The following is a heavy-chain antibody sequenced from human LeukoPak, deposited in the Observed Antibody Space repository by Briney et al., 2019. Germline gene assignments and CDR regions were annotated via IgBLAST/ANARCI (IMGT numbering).Heavy chain of an antibody. J-gene: IGHJ4*02. Sequence: SVKVSCKASGGTFSSYAISWVRQAPGQGLEWMGGIIPIFGTANYAQKFQGRVTITADESTSTAYMELSSLRSEDTAVYYCARAPHYYGSGPYYFAYGGKGPLVTVSS. CDR2: IIPIFGTA. CDR3: ARAPHYYGSGPYYFAY. CDR1: GGTFSSYA. D-gene: IGHD3-10*01. V-gene: IGHV1-69*13.